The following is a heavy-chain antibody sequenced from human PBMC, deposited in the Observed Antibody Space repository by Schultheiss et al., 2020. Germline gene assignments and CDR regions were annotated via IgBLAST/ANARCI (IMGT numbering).Heavy chain of an antibody. Sequence: GGSLRLSCAASGFTFSSYAMSWVRQAPGKGLEWVSYISSTSTTIYYADSVKGRFTISRDNSKNTLYLQMSSLRAEDTAVYYCVKVEGAEWLLQDYWGQGTLVTVSS. CDR1: GFTFSSYA. CDR2: ISSTSTTI. D-gene: IGHD3-3*01. CDR3: VKVEGAEWLLQDY. J-gene: IGHJ4*02. V-gene: IGHV3-48*01.